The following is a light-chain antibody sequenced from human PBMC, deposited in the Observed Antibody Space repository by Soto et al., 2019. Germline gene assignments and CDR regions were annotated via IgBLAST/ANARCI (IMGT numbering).Light chain of an antibody. V-gene: IGKV2-30*02. CDR3: MQDTHWPFT. CDR2: KVS. J-gene: IGKJ3*01. Sequence: DVVMTQSPLSLPVTLGQPASISCRSSQSLVHSDGDTYLIWFQQRPGHSPRRLIYKVSNRDSGVPDRFSGSGSGTDFTLKISRVEAEDVGIYYCMQDTHWPFTFGPGTKVDIK. CDR1: QSLVHSDGDTY.